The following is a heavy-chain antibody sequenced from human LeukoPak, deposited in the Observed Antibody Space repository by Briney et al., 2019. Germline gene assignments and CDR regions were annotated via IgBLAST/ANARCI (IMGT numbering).Heavy chain of an antibody. D-gene: IGHD3-16*02. CDR2: IYTSGST. J-gene: IGHJ5*02. CDR1: GGSISSYY. V-gene: IGHV4-4*07. Sequence: SETLSLTCTVSGGSISSYYWSWIRQPAGKGLEWIGRIYTSGSTNYNPSLKSRATMSVDTSKNQFSLKLSSVTAADTAVYYCARDGHYDYVWGSYQDNWFDPWGQGTLVTVSS. CDR3: ARDGHYDYVWGSYQDNWFDP.